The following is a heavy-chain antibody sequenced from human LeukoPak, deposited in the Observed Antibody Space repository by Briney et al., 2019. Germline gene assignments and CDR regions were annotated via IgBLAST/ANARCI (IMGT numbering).Heavy chain of an antibody. Sequence: PGGSLRLSCAASGFTFSSYGMHWVRQAPGKGLEWVAFIRYDGSNKYYADSVKGRFTISRDNSKNTLYLQMNSLRAEDTAVYYCARATGRGYSSSWEFDYWGQGTLVTVSS. J-gene: IGHJ4*02. CDR3: ARATGRGYSSSWEFDY. CDR1: GFTFSSYG. D-gene: IGHD6-13*01. V-gene: IGHV3-30*02. CDR2: IRYDGSNK.